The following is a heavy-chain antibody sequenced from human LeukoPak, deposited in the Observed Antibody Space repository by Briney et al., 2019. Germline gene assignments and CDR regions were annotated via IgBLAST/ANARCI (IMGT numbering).Heavy chain of an antibody. Sequence: SETLSLTSAVHVGSFSGYYWSWIRQPPGKGLEWIGEINHSGSTNYNPSLKSRVTISVETSKNQFSLKLSSVTAADSAVYYCARGYYYYYMDVWGKGTTVTVSS. J-gene: IGHJ6*03. CDR2: INHSGST. CDR1: VGSFSGYY. V-gene: IGHV4-34*01. CDR3: ARGYYYYYMDV.